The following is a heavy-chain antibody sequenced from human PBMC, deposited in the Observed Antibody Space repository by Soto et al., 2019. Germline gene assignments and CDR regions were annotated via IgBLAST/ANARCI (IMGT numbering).Heavy chain of an antibody. Sequence: GGSLRLSCAASGFSFSSYGMHWVRQAPGKGLEWVAVTSYDGNKKYFADSVKGRFTISRDNSKNTLYLQMNSLRAEDTAVYYCARSDWFDPWGQGTLVTVSS. CDR2: TSYDGNKK. D-gene: IGHD3-16*01. V-gene: IGHV3-30*03. J-gene: IGHJ5*02. CDR3: ARSDWFDP. CDR1: GFSFSSYG.